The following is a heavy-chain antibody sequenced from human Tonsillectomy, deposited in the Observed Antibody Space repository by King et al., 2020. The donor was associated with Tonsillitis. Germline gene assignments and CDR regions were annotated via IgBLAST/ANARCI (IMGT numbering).Heavy chain of an antibody. J-gene: IGHJ4*02. D-gene: IGHD5-18*01. CDR2: LRGSGGST. V-gene: IGHV3-23*04. Sequence: VQLVESGGGLVQPGGSLRLSCAASGFTFSSYAMTWVRQAPGKGLEWVSGLRGSGGSTYYADSVKGRFTISRDNSKNTLYLQMNSLRVEDTAVYYCAKVAGPDTALALDYWGQGNLVTVSS. CDR3: AKVAGPDTALALDY. CDR1: GFTFSSYA.